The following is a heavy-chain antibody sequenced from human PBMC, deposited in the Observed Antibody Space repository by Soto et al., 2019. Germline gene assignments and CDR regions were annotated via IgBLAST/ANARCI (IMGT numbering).Heavy chain of an antibody. CDR2: IKQDGSEK. D-gene: IGHD6-13*01. J-gene: IGHJ4*02. CDR1: GFTFSSYW. V-gene: IGHV3-7*01. CDR3: ARGTTQPLFHSSSWHPLLAY. Sequence: LRLSCAASGFTFSSYWMSWVRQAPGKGLEWVANIKQDGSEKYYVDSVKGRFTISRDNAKNSLYLQMNSLRAEDTAVYYCARGTTQPLFHSSSWHPLLAYWGQGSLVTFSS.